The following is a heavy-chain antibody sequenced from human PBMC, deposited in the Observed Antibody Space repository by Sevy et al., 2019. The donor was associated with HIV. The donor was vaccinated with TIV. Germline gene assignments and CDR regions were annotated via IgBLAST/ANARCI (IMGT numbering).Heavy chain of an antibody. CDR2: ISSSSSTI. J-gene: IGHJ5*02. V-gene: IGHV3-48*02. Sequence: GGSLRLSCAASGFTFSSYSMNWVRQAPGKGLEWVSYISSSSSTIYYADSVKGRFTISRDNAKNSLYLQMNGLRDEDTAVYYCARASSSWYRGWFDPWGQGTLVTVSS. CDR1: GFTFSSYS. D-gene: IGHD6-13*01. CDR3: ARASSSWYRGWFDP.